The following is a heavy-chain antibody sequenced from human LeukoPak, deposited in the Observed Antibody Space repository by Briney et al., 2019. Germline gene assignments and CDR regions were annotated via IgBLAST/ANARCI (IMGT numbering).Heavy chain of an antibody. J-gene: IGHJ4*02. CDR2: IYYSGST. D-gene: IGHD3-10*01. CDR1: GGSISSYY. CDR3: ARAATKDIIIVRGLDY. V-gene: IGHV4-59*12. Sequence: SETLSLTCTVSGGSISSYYWSWIRQPPGKGLEWIGYIYYSGSTNYNPSLNSRVTISLEKSKNQFSLKLTSVTPADTAVYFCARAATKDIIIVRGLDYWGQGTLVTVSS.